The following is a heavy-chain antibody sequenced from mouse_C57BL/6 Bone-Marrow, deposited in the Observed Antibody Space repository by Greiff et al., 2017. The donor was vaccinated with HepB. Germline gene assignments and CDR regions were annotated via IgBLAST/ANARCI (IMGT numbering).Heavy chain of an antibody. CDR2: IYPGDGDT. D-gene: IGHD1-1*01. CDR1: GYAFSSYW. CDR3: ARGGYGSIHWYFDV. J-gene: IGHJ1*03. Sequence: VQLQQSGAELVKPGASVKISCKASGYAFSSYWMNWVKQRPGKGLEWIGQIYPGDGDTNYNGKFKGKATLTADKSSSTAYMQLSSLTSEDSAVYFCARGGYGSIHWYFDVWGTGTTVTVSS. V-gene: IGHV1-80*01.